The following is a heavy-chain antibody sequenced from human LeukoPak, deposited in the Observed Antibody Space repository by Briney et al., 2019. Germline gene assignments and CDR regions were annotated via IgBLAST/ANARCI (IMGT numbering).Heavy chain of an antibody. J-gene: IGHJ4*02. CDR3: ARDYSSPFNFDY. CDR2: LYSGGST. D-gene: IGHD6-6*01. Sequence: GGSLRLSCAAYGFTVSSNYMSWVRQAPGKGLEWVSILYSGGSTYYADSVKGRFTISRDNSKNTLYLQMNSLRAADTAVYYCARDYSSPFNFDYWGQGTLVTVSS. CDR1: GFTVSSNY. V-gene: IGHV3-66*01.